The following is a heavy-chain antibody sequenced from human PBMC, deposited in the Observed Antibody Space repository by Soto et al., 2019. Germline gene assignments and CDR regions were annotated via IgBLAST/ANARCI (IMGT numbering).Heavy chain of an antibody. CDR1: GFSFSTYG. D-gene: IGHD1-1*01. J-gene: IGHJ5*02. Sequence: EMQLLESGGGLVQPGGSLRLSCVVSGFSFSTYGVTWVRQAPGKGLEWVCGVSGGSGVTHDTDSVKGRFTISGDDSKNTVYLQMHSLRGEDTAVYYCTRWNGYGDLWGQGTLVTVSS. V-gene: IGHV3-23*01. CDR2: VSGGSGVT. CDR3: TRWNGYGDL.